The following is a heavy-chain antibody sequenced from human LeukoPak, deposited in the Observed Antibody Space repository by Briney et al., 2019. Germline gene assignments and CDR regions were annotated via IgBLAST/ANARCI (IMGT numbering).Heavy chain of an antibody. CDR3: ARRMDSGSYP. Sequence: SQTLSLTCAISGDSVSSNSAAWNWIRQSPSRGLEWLGRTYYRSKWYNDYAVSVKSRITINPDTSKNQFSLKLSSVTAADTAVYYCARRMDSGSYPWGQGTLVTVSS. D-gene: IGHD1-26*01. J-gene: IGHJ5*02. V-gene: IGHV6-1*01. CDR1: GDSVSSNSAA. CDR2: TYYRSKWYN.